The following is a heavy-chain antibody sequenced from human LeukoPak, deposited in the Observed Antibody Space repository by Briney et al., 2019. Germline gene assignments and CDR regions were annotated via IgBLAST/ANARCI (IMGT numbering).Heavy chain of an antibody. V-gene: IGHV1-46*01. Sequence: ASVKASCKASGYTFTSYYMHRVRQAPGQGLEWMGIINPSGGSTSYAQKFQGRVTMTRDTSTSTVYMELSCLRSEDTAVYYCARVQSSGYSHLFDYWGQGTLVTVSS. CDR2: INPSGGST. CDR1: GYTFTSYY. CDR3: ARVQSSGYSHLFDY. D-gene: IGHD3-22*01. J-gene: IGHJ4*02.